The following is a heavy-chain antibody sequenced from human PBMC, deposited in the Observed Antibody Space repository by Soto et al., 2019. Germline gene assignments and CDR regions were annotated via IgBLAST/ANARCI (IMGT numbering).Heavy chain of an antibody. V-gene: IGHV3-21*01. Sequence: GGSLRLSCAASGFTFSTYSMSWVRQAPGKGLEWVSSISSSSSYIYYTDSVEGGFTISRVNAKNSLYLQMNSLRAEDTAVYYCARDFGADYHYMDVWGKGTTVTVSS. J-gene: IGHJ6*03. CDR3: ARDFGADYHYMDV. D-gene: IGHD3-3*01. CDR2: ISSSSSYI. CDR1: GFTFSTYS.